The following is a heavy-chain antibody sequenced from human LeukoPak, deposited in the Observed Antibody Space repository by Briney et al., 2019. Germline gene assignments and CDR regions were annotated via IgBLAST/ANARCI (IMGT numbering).Heavy chain of an antibody. CDR3: ARGTHSSGYSYFDY. CDR1: GGSFSGYY. D-gene: IGHD3-22*01. V-gene: IGHV4-34*01. CDR2: TNHSGST. Sequence: PSETLSLTCAVYGGSFSGYYWSWIRQPPGKGLEWIGETNHSGSTNYNPSLKSRVTISVDTSKNQFSLKLSPVTAADTAVYYCARGTHSSGYSYFDYWGQGTLVTVSS. J-gene: IGHJ4*02.